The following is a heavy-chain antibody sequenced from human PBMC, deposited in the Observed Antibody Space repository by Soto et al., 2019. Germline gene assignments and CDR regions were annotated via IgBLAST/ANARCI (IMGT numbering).Heavy chain of an antibody. V-gene: IGHV3-23*01. D-gene: IGHD3-16*01. CDR2: ISGSGGST. Sequence: GSLRLSCAASGFTFSTYAMTWVRQAPGKGLEWVSVISGSGGSTYYADSVKGRFTISRDNSKKKLYLEMSSLRAEDTAVYYCAKSLEGGYYYDYGMDVWGQGTTVTVSS. J-gene: IGHJ6*02. CDR1: GFTFSTYA. CDR3: AKSLEGGYYYDYGMDV.